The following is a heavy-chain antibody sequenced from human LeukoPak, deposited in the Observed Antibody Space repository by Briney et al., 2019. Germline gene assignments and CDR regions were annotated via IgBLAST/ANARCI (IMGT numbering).Heavy chain of an antibody. CDR3: AKTGGDYVWGSYRSDYYFDY. J-gene: IGHJ4*02. CDR2: ISGSGGST. D-gene: IGHD3-16*02. Sequence: PGGSLRLSCAASGFTFSSYAMSWVRQAPGKGLEWVSAISGSGGSTYYADSAKGRFTISRDNSKNTLYLQMNSLRAEDTAVYYCAKTGGDYVWGSYRSDYYFDYWGQGTLVTVSS. V-gene: IGHV3-23*01. CDR1: GFTFSSYA.